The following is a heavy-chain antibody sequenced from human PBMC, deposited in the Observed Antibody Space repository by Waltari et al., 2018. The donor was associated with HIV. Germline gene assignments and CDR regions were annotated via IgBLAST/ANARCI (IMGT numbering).Heavy chain of an antibody. J-gene: IGHJ1*01. D-gene: IGHD2-15*01. CDR1: GGSISSSSYY. CDR2: IYYSGST. Sequence: QLQLQESGPGLVKPSETLSLTCTVSGGSISSSSYYWGWIRQPPGKGLEWIGSIYYSGSTYYNPSLKSRVTISVDTSKNQFSLKLSSVTAADTAVYYCARASEDIVVVVAAIQHWGQGTLVTVSS. V-gene: IGHV4-39*07. CDR3: ARASEDIVVVVAAIQH.